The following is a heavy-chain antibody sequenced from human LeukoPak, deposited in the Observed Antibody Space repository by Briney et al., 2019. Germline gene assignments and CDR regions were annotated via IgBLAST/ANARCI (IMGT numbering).Heavy chain of an antibody. CDR3: ARGPYSSSWYYFDY. CDR1: GCTFSSYA. D-gene: IGHD6-13*01. J-gene: IGHJ4*02. CDR2: IIPIFGTA. V-gene: IGHV1-69*06. Sequence: SVKVSCKASGCTFSSYAISWVRQAPGQGLEWMGGIIPIFGTANYAQKFQGRVTITADKSTSTAYMELSSLRSEDTAVYYCARGPYSSSWYYFDYWGQGTLVTVSS.